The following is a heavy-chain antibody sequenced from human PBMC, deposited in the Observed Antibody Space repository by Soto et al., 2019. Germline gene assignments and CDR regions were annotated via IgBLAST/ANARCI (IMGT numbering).Heavy chain of an antibody. D-gene: IGHD3-10*01. CDR3: ASTGDYGSGSYYSGSYYYGMDV. CDR2: IYYSGST. Sequence: SETLSLTCTVSGGSISSSSCYWGWIRQPPGKGLEWIGSIYYSGSTYYNPSLKSRVTISVDTSKNQFSLKLSSVTAADTAVYYCASTGDYGSGSYYSGSYYYGMDVWGQGTTVTVSS. CDR1: GGSISSSSCY. V-gene: IGHV4-39*01. J-gene: IGHJ6*02.